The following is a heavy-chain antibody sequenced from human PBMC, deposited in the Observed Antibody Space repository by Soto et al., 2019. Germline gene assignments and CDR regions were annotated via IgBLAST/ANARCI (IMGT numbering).Heavy chain of an antibody. D-gene: IGHD5-18*01. Sequence: EVQLVESGGGLVQPGGSLRLSCAASGFTFSSYSMNWVRQAPGKGLEWVSYISSSSTIYYADSVKGRFTISRDNAKNSLYLQMNSLRDEDTAVYYCARDLEYSYGHDFDYWGQGTLVTVSS. V-gene: IGHV3-48*02. J-gene: IGHJ4*02. CDR2: ISSSSTI. CDR1: GFTFSSYS. CDR3: ARDLEYSYGHDFDY.